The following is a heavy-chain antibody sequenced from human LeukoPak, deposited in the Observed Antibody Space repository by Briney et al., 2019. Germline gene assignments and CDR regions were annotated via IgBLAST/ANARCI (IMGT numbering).Heavy chain of an antibody. CDR2: IYYSGST. CDR1: GGSISSSSYY. V-gene: IGHV4-39*07. Sequence: SETLSLTCTVSGGSISSSSYYWGWIRQPPGKGLEWIGSIYYSGSTYYNPSLKSRVTISVDTSKNQFSLKLSSVTAADTAVYYCARDRYSSGWDYYYYGMDVWGQGTTVTVSS. D-gene: IGHD6-19*01. CDR3: ARDRYSSGWDYYYYGMDV. J-gene: IGHJ6*02.